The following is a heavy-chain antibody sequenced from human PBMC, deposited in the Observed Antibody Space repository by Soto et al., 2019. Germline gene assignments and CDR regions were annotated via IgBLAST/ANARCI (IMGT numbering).Heavy chain of an antibody. CDR3: AKTRAASSSYYSYYGMDV. Sequence: QVQLVESGGGVVQPGRSLRLSCAASGFTFSSYAMHWVRQAPGKGLEWVSLIAYDGINRYYADSVKGRFTISRDNSKNTVYPQMNSLRAEDTAVYFCAKTRAASSSYYSYYGMDVWGQGTTVTVSS. J-gene: IGHJ6*02. D-gene: IGHD2-15*01. CDR1: GFTFSSYA. CDR2: IAYDGINR. V-gene: IGHV3-30*18.